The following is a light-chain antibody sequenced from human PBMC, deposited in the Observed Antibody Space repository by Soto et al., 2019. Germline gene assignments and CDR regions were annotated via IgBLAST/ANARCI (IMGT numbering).Light chain of an antibody. V-gene: IGKV1-5*03. Sequence: DIQMTQSPSTLSGSVGDRGTSTCRASQTSSSWLAWYQQKPGKAPKLLIYKASTLKSGVPSRFSGSGSGTEFTLTISSLQPDDFATYYCQHYNSYSEAFGQGTKVDIK. CDR1: QTSSSW. CDR2: KAS. CDR3: QHYNSYSEA. J-gene: IGKJ1*01.